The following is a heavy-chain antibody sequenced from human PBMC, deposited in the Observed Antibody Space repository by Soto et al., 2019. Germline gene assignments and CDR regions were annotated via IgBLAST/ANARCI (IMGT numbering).Heavy chain of an antibody. V-gene: IGHV4-59*01. Sequence: PSETLSLTCTVSGGSISSYYWSWIRQPPGKGLEWIGYIYYSGSTNYNPSLKSRVTISVDTSKNQFSLKLSSVTAADTAVYYCARAFGDPARYFDYWGRGTLVTVSS. CDR1: GGSISSYY. D-gene: IGHD3-10*01. CDR2: IYYSGST. J-gene: IGHJ4*02. CDR3: ARAFGDPARYFDY.